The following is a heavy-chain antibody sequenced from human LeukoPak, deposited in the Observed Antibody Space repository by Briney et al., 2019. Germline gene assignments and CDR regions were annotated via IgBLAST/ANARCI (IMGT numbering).Heavy chain of an antibody. CDR3: ARALGPIEY. J-gene: IGHJ4*02. Sequence: GGSLRLSCAVSGFTFSSYSMNWVRQAPGKGLEWLSHISSSSSIIYYADSVKGRFNISRDNAKKSLYLQMNSLRVEDTAVYYCARALGPIEYWGRGTLVTVSS. CDR1: GFTFSSYS. V-gene: IGHV3-48*04. D-gene: IGHD3-10*01. CDR2: ISSSSSII.